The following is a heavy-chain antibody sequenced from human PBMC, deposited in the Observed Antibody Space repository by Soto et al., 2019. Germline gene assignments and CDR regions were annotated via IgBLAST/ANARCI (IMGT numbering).Heavy chain of an antibody. CDR1: GYTFTNYD. CDR2: MNPDSGNT. CDR3: ARGRFRRTWFDP. D-gene: IGHD3-16*01. Sequence: QVQLVQSGAEVKKPGASVKVSCKASGYTFTNYDIHWVRQATGQGLEWMGWMNPDSGNTGQSKQFQGRGTMTRDTSIRTVYMEMSSLRSEDTAVYYCARGRFRRTWFDPWGQGTLVTVSS. J-gene: IGHJ5*02. V-gene: IGHV1-8*01.